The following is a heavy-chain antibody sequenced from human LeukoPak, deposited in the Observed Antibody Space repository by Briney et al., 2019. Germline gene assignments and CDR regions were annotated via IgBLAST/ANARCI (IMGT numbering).Heavy chain of an antibody. CDR2: MYYSGST. J-gene: IGHJ4*02. CDR3: ASIIADENDRYFDY. D-gene: IGHD3-22*01. Sequence: SETLSLTCTVSGGSISSGDYYWSWIRQPPGKGLEWIAYMYYSGSTYYNPSLKSRVTMSADTSKNQLSLKLSSVTAADTAVYYCASIIADENDRYFDYWGQGTLVTVSS. CDR1: GGSISSGDYY. V-gene: IGHV4-30-4*01.